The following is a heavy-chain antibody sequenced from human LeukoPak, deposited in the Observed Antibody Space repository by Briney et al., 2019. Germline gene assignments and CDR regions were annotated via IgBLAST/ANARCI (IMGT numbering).Heavy chain of an antibody. CDR3: ARDGYYDSSGYYSGAFDI. V-gene: IGHV3-21*01. D-gene: IGHD3-22*01. CDR2: ISSSSSYI. Sequence: GGSLQLSCAASGFTFSSYSMNWVRQAPGKGLEWVSSISSSSSYIYYADSVKGRFTISRDNAKNSLYLQMNSLRAEDTAVYYCARDGYYDSSGYYSGAFDIWGQGTMVTVSS. CDR1: GFTFSSYS. J-gene: IGHJ3*02.